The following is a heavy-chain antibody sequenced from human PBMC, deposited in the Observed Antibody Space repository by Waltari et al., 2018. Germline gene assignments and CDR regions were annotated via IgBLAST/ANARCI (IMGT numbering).Heavy chain of an antibody. CDR3: ARLEHLSGRVL. Sequence: QVRLQESGPGLVKSSQTLSLTCSASGDSLTSGSYYWGWIRQAAGKGLEYIARISKTGTTSYNPSLGRRVTSLIDTSKNEFSLKIASVTAADTAVYYCARLEHLSGRVLWGQGTLVTVSS. CDR1: GDSLTSGSYY. D-gene: IGHD3-16*01. V-gene: IGHV4-61*02. J-gene: IGHJ4*02. CDR2: ISKTGTT.